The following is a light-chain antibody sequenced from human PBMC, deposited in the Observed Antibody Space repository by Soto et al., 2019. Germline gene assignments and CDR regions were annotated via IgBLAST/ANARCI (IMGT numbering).Light chain of an antibody. CDR3: QQYNNWPRT. CDR2: GAS. V-gene: IGKV3-15*01. CDR1: QSVSSN. J-gene: IGKJ1*01. Sequence: EIVMTQSPATLSVSPGERATLSCRASQSVSSNLAWYQQKPGQAPRLLIYGASTRATGIPARFSGSGSGTEFTLTISSLQSEDFAVYYSQQYNNWPRTFGQGTRWLSN.